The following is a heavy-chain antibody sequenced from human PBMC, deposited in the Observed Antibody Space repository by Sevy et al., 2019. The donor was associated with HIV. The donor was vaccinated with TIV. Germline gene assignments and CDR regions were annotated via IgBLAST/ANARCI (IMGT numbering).Heavy chain of an antibody. CDR3: ARAPPVVVVPGAPSWFDP. D-gene: IGHD2-2*01. J-gene: IGHJ5*02. CDR2: INHSGST. CDR1: GGSFSGYY. Sequence: SENLSLTCAVYGGSFSGYYWNWIRQSPGEGLEWIGEINHSGSTHYNSSLKSRVTISVDTSKNQFSLRLNSVTAADTAVYYCARAPPVVVVPGAPSWFDPWGQGTLVTVSS. V-gene: IGHV4-34*01.